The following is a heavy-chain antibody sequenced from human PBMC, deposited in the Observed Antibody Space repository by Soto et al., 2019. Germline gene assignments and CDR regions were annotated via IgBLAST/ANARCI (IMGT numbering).Heavy chain of an antibody. CDR3: AIRIASTGPYPTFDY. Sequence: QVQLQQWGAGLVKPSETLSLTCAVYGGSFSGYYCTWIRQPPGKGLEWIWDIHHIGSTNYNPFLMILVTLSVDTSNNQSSLALRSATTSDSAVYSCAIRIASTGPYPTFDYWGPGTMVRASS. CDR2: IHHIGST. J-gene: IGHJ4*02. V-gene: IGHV4-34*01. CDR1: GGSFSGYY. D-gene: IGHD2-8*02.